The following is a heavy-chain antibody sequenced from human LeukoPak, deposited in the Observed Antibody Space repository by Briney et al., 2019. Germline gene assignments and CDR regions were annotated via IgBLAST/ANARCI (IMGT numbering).Heavy chain of an antibody. CDR3: ARGGVYYYGSGSSLPYFDY. D-gene: IGHD3-10*01. CDR2: IIPPFGTA. Sequence: SVKVSCKASGGTLSSYAINWVRQAPGQGRAWMGGIIPPFGTAHYAQKFQGRVTITADESTSTAYMELSSLRSEDTAVYYCARGGVYYYGSGSSLPYFDYWGQGTLVTVSS. J-gene: IGHJ4*02. V-gene: IGHV1-69*13. CDR1: GGTLSSYA.